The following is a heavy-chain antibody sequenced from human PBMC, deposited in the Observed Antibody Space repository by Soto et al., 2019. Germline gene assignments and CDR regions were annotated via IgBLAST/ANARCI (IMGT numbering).Heavy chain of an antibody. V-gene: IGHV2-26*01. D-gene: IGHD6-19*01. J-gene: IGHJ5*02. CDR2: IDSSGEK. Sequence: QVTLKESGPVLVKPTETLTLRCTVSGLSITDSEMGVSWIRQRPVQPLEWLAHIDSSGEKAYRTFLKSRLAISKDTSKSQIVLNMTNMDPADTATYYCARRHLAVAVSPWFDPWGQGIPVTVSS. CDR1: GLSITDSEMG. CDR3: ARRHLAVAVSPWFDP.